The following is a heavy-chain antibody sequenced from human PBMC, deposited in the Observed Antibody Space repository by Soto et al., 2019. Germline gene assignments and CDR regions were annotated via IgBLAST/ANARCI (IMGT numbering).Heavy chain of an antibody. Sequence: SGKVSCNASGSTFSSYAISWVRQAPGQGLEWMGGIIPIFGTANYAQKFQGRVTITADKSTSTAYMELSSLRSEDTAVYYCARVSRDYVWGSYRYLIDYWGQGTLVTVSS. J-gene: IGHJ4*02. D-gene: IGHD3-16*02. CDR3: ARVSRDYVWGSYRYLIDY. CDR2: IIPIFGTA. V-gene: IGHV1-69*06. CDR1: GSTFSSYA.